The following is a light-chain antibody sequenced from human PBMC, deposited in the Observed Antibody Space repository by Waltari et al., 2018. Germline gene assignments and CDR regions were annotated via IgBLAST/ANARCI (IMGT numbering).Light chain of an antibody. J-gene: IGKJ1*01. CDR3: HQYNNWPPGGT. CDR1: QSVGIN. V-gene: IGKV3-15*01. Sequence: EIVMTQSPAALSVSPGERVTLSCRASQSVGINLAWYQQKPGQAPRLLIPTASTRATGIPARFSGSGSGTEFTLTINSLQSEDSAIYYCHQYNNWPPGGTFGQGTKVELK. CDR2: TAS.